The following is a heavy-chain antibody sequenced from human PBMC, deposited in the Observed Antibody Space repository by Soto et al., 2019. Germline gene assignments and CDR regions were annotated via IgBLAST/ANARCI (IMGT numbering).Heavy chain of an antibody. CDR1: GFTFSSYG. CDR2: ISYDGSNK. V-gene: IGHV3-30*18. J-gene: IGHJ6*02. Sequence: GGSLRLSCAASGFTFSSYGMHWVRQAPGKGLEWVAVISYDGSNKYYADSVKGRFTISRDNSKNTLYLQMNSLRAEDTAVYYCAEDFEGMDVWGQGTTVTVSS. CDR3: AEDFEGMDV.